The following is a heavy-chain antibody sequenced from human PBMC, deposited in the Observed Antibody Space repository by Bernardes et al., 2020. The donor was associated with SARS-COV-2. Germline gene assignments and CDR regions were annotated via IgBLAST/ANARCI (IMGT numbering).Heavy chain of an antibody. D-gene: IGHD2-21*02. Sequence: SETLSLTCTVSGGSISSYYWSWIRQPPGKGLEWIGYIYYIGSTNYNPSLKSRVTISVDTSKNQFSLKLSSVTAADTAVYYCARSPIPLYCGGGCPFDYWGQGTLVTVSS. CDR1: GGSISSYY. V-gene: IGHV4-59*01. J-gene: IGHJ4*02. CDR3: ARSPIPLYCGGGCPFDY. CDR2: IYYIGST.